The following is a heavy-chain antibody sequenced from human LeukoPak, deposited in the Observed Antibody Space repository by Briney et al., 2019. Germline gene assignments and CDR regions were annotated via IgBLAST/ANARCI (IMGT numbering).Heavy chain of an antibody. V-gene: IGHV4-59*02. CDR3: ARLLLHYDFWSGPTAPGAFDI. CDR2: ISYSGDT. J-gene: IGHJ3*02. D-gene: IGHD3-3*01. CDR1: GGSVSSSY. Sequence: SETLSLSCAVSGGSVSSSYWSWIRQPPGKGLEWIAYISYSGDTNYNPSLRSRVTISVDASKNQFSLKLSSVTAADTAVYYCARLLLHYDFWSGPTAPGAFDIWGQGTMVTVSS.